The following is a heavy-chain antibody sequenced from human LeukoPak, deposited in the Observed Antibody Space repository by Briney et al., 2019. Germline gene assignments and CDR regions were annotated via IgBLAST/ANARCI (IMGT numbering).Heavy chain of an antibody. D-gene: IGHD6-13*01. CDR2: IRYDGSDK. J-gene: IGHJ4*02. Sequence: PGGSLRLSCAASGFTFSNYVMHWVRQAPGKGLEWVALIRYDGSDKYYADSVKGRFTISRDNSKNTLYLQMNSLRAEDTAVYYCAKGTAAGTDYWGQGTLVTVSS. CDR1: GFTFSNYV. CDR3: AKGTAAGTDY. V-gene: IGHV3-30*02.